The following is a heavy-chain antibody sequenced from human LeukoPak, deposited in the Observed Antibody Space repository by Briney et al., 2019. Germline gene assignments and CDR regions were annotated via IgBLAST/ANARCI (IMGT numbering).Heavy chain of an antibody. CDR3: AKMSHYYYYMDV. J-gene: IGHJ6*03. V-gene: IGHV3-30*18. CDR2: ISYDGSNK. Sequence: GRSLRLPCAASGFTFSSYGTHWVRQAPGKGLEWVAVISYDGSNKYYADSVKGRFTISRDNSKNTLYLQMNSLRAEDTAVYYCAKMSHYYYYMDVWGKGTTVTVPS. CDR1: GFTFSSYG.